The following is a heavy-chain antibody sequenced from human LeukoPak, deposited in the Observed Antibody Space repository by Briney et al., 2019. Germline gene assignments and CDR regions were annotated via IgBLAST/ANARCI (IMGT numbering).Heavy chain of an antibody. CDR2: ISGTGGST. V-gene: IGHV3-23*01. CDR1: GFTFSSYA. Sequence: GGSLRLSCAASGFTFSSYAMSWVRQATGKGLEWVSGISGTGGSTYYADSVKGRFTISRDNSKYTVYLQLNSLRAEDTAIYYCARGREPRGYSYGPSFDYWGQGTLVTVSS. J-gene: IGHJ4*02. CDR3: ARGREPRGYSYGPSFDY. D-gene: IGHD5-18*01.